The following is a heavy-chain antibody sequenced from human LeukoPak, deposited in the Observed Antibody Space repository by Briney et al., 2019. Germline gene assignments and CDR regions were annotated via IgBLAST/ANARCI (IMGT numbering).Heavy chain of an antibody. CDR1: GGTFSSYA. CDR2: IIPIFGTA. CDR3: ARGRGHSYGLDY. Sequence: SVKVSCKASGGTFSSYAISWVRQAPGQGLEWMGGIIPIFGTANYAQKFQGRVAITADESTSTAYMELSSLRSEDTAVYYCARGRGHSYGLDYWGQGTLVTVSS. J-gene: IGHJ4*02. V-gene: IGHV1-69*13. D-gene: IGHD5-18*01.